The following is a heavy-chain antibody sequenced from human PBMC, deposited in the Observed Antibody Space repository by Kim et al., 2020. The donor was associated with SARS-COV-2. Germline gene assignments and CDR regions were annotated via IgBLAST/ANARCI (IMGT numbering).Heavy chain of an antibody. V-gene: IGHV4-39*01. J-gene: IGHJ4*02. Sequence: SETLSLTCSVSGDSISSSSYYWGWIRQPPGKGLEWIGSIYYTGSTYYNPSLESRVTISVDTSKNQFSLKLSSVTAADTAVYYCASPVHGIGDYRGQGTLCTVSS. CDR3: ASPVHGIGDY. CDR2: IYYTGST. CDR1: GDSISSSSYY.